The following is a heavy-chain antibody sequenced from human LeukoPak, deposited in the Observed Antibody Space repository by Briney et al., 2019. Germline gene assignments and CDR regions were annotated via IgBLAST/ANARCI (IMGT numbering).Heavy chain of an antibody. CDR1: GGSISSGDYY. V-gene: IGHV4-30-4*01. D-gene: IGHD6-19*01. CDR3: ARVLRIAVAGTVDY. CDR2: IYYSGST. Sequence: PSETLSLTCTVSGGSISSGDYYWSWIRQPPGKGLEWNGYIYYSGSTYYNPSLKSRVTISVETSKNQFFQKLSSVTAADTAVYSCARVLRIAVAGTVDYWGQGTLVSVSS. J-gene: IGHJ4*02.